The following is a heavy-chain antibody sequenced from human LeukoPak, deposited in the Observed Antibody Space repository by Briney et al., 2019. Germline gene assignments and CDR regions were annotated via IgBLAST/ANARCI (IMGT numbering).Heavy chain of an antibody. CDR2: IYYSGST. CDR1: GGSISSSSYY. CDR3: ARHSGHRSGWITAPFDC. J-gene: IGHJ4*02. V-gene: IGHV4-39*01. Sequence: SETLSLTCTVSGGSISSSSYYWGWIRQPPGKGLEWIGSIYYSGSTYYNPSLKSRVTISVDTSKNQFSLKLNSVTAADTAVYYCARHSGHRSGWITAPFDCWGQGTLVTVSS. D-gene: IGHD6-19*01.